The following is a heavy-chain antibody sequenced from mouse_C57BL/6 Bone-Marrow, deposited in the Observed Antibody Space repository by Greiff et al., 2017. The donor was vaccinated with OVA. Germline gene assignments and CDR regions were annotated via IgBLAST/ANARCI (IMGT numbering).Heavy chain of an antibody. Sequence: EVMLVESGGGLVQPGGSLKLSCAASGFTFSDYGMAWVRQAPRKGPEWVAFISNLAYSIYYADTVTGRFTISRENAKNTLYLEMSSLRSEDTAMYYCARDTTDWYFDVWGTGTTVTVSS. J-gene: IGHJ1*03. V-gene: IGHV5-15*01. CDR1: GFTFSDYG. CDR2: ISNLAYSI. D-gene: IGHD1-1*01. CDR3: ARDTTDWYFDV.